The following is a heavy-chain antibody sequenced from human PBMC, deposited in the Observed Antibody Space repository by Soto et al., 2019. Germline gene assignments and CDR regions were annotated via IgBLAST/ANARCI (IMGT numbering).Heavy chain of an antibody. J-gene: IGHJ5*02. D-gene: IGHD5-12*01. Sequence: SGPTLVNPTQTLTLTCTFSWFSLSTSGEGVGWIRQPPGKALEWLALIYWNDDKRYSPSLKSRLTITKYTSKIQVVLTMTNMDPVDTATYYCAHRRSAGQWLRLTNLFDPCRQATLVTVSS. CDR1: WFSLSTSGEG. CDR3: AHRRSAGQWLRLTNLFDP. CDR2: IYWNDDK. V-gene: IGHV2-5*01.